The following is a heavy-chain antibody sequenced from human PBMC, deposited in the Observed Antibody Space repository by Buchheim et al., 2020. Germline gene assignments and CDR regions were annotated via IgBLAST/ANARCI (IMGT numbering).Heavy chain of an antibody. Sequence: EVQLVESGGGLVQPGGSLRLSCAASGFTFSRDWLYWVRQAPGKGLEWVSSINQDGSVKSYVDSVKGRFTISRDDVQNSLHPQLNTLGVEETAVYFCARDRGQWTFDSWGQEA. V-gene: IGHV3-7*03. D-gene: IGHD3-10*01. CDR2: INQDGSVK. CDR1: GFTFSRDW. CDR3: ARDRGQWTFDS. J-gene: IGHJ3*02.